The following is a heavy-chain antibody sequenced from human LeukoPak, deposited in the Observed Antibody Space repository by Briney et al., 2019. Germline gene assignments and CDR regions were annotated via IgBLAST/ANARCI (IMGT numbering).Heavy chain of an antibody. Sequence: SETLSLTCTVSGGSLNNHYWSWIRQTPGKGLEWIGYIYSSGSKNYNPSLKSRVTISVDTSKNQISLNLSSVTAADTAVYYCARDRPPYYFGYWGQGTLVTVSS. CDR2: IYSSGSK. V-gene: IGHV4-59*11. J-gene: IGHJ4*02. CDR1: GGSLNNHY. CDR3: ARDRPPYYFGY.